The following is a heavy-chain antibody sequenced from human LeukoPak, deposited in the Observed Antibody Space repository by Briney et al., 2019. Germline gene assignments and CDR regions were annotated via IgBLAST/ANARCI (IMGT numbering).Heavy chain of an antibody. D-gene: IGHD6-13*01. V-gene: IGHV1-69*04. J-gene: IGHJ4*02. Sequence: SVKVSCKASGGTFSSYAISWVRQAPGQGLEWMGRIIPILGIANYAQKFQGRVTITADKSTSTAYKELSSLRSEDTAVYYCARDIEQQLGYWGQGTLVTVSS. CDR3: ARDIEQQLGY. CDR1: GGTFSSYA. CDR2: IIPILGIA.